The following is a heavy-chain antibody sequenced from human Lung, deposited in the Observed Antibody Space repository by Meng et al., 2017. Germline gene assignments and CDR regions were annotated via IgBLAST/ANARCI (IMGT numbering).Heavy chain of an antibody. CDR3: ARGPTTMAHDFDY. V-gene: IGHV4-34*01. D-gene: IGHD4-11*01. CDR1: GGSFSDYY. J-gene: IGHJ4*02. CDR2: INHSGST. Sequence: QVQLQQWGAGLLKPSETLSLPCVVSGGSFSDYYWSWIRQPPGKGLEWIGEINHSGSTNYNPSLASRATISVDTSQNNLSLKLSSVTAADSDVYYCARGPTTMAHDFDYWGQGTLVTVSS.